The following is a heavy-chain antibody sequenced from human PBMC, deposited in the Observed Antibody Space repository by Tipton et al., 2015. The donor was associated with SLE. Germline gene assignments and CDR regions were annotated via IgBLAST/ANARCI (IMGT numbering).Heavy chain of an antibody. Sequence: TLSLTCTVSGASVSIHYWNWIRQTPGKGLEWIGYIHYNRDTNYHPSLKSRVTISVDTSKNQLSLKLTSVTAADTAVYYCARGSVVADDFWGQGTLVTVSS. J-gene: IGHJ4*02. CDR3: ARGSVVADDF. V-gene: IGHV4-59*02. D-gene: IGHD2-15*01. CDR2: IHYNRDT. CDR1: GASVSIHY.